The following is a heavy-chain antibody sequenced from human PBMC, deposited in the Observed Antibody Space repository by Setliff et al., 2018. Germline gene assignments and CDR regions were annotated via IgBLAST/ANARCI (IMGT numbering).Heavy chain of an antibody. CDR3: ARLVGGPNWFDP. Sequence: ASVKVSCKASGYTLTSYAMHWVRQAPGQRLEWMGWINAGNGNTKYSQKFQGRVTITRDTSASTAYMELSSLRSEDTAVYYCARLVGGPNWFDPWGQGTLVTVSS. J-gene: IGHJ5*02. CDR1: GYTLTSYA. D-gene: IGHD2-15*01. V-gene: IGHV1-3*01. CDR2: INAGNGNT.